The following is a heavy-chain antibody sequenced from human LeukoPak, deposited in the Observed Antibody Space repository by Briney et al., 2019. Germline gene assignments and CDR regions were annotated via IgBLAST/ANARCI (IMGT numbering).Heavy chain of an antibody. J-gene: IGHJ4*02. D-gene: IGHD3-22*01. CDR3: AKDPGITMIVVVSYFDY. Sequence: GGSLRLSCAASGFTFSSYAMSWVRQAPGKGLEWVAAISGSGGSTYYADSVKGRLTISRDNSKNTLYLRMNRLRAADTAVYYCAKDPGITMIVVVSYFDYWGQGTLVTVSS. CDR1: GFTFSSYA. V-gene: IGHV3-23*01. CDR2: ISGSGGST.